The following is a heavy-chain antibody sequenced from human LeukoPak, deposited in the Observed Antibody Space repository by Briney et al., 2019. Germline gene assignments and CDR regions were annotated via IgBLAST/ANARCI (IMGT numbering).Heavy chain of an antibody. CDR2: ITISTGII. V-gene: IGHV3-48*01. CDR3: ARETPYSSSWTVFDY. CDR1: EFTFSSYA. J-gene: IGHJ4*02. Sequence: GGSLRLSCAASEFTFSSYAMNCVRQAPGKGQEWVAYITISTGIIYYADSVKGRFTISRDNAKNSLYLQMNSLRAEDTAVYYCARETPYSSSWTVFDYWGQGTLVTVSS. D-gene: IGHD6-13*01.